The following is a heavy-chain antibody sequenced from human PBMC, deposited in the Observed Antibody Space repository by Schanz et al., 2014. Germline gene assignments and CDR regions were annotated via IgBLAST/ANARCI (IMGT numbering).Heavy chain of an antibody. CDR1: GYTFISYG. CDR2: INPNSGTT. V-gene: IGHV1-2*04. CDR3: ARAFGGYDPAGALDY. D-gene: IGHD5-12*01. J-gene: IGHJ4*02. Sequence: QVQLVQSGAEVRKPGASVKVSCKASGYTFISYGINWVRQAPGQGLEWMGWINPNSGTTNYAQKFQGWVTMTRDTSISTAYMELSRLKSDDTAVYYCARAFGGYDPAGALDYWGQGTLVTVSS.